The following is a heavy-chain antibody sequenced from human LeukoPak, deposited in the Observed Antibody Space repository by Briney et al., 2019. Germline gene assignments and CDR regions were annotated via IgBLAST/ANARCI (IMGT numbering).Heavy chain of an antibody. V-gene: IGHV1-69*13. D-gene: IGHD2-2*02. CDR3: ARDRVPGVPAAIDYYYYGMDV. J-gene: IGHJ6*02. CDR2: IIPIFGTA. CDR1: GGTFGSYA. Sequence: SVQVSCKASGGTFGSYAISWVRQAPGQGLEWMGGIIPIFGTANYAQKFQGRVTITADESTSTAYMELSSLRSEDTAVYYCARDRVPGVPAAIDYYYYGMDVWGQGTTVTVSS.